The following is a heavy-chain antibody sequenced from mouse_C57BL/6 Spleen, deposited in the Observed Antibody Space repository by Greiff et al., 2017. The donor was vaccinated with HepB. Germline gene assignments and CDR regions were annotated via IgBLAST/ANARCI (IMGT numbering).Heavy chain of an antibody. J-gene: IGHJ3*01. V-gene: IGHV10-1*01. D-gene: IGHD1-1*01. CDR1: GFSFNTYA. CDR2: IRSKSNNYAT. CDR3: VRDYGSLAWFAY. Sequence: VESGGGLVQPKGSLKLSCAASGFSFNTYAMNWVRQAPGKGLEWVARIRSKSNNYATYYADSVKDRFTISRDDSESMLYLQMNNLKTEDTAMYYCVRDYGSLAWFAYWGQGTLVTVSA.